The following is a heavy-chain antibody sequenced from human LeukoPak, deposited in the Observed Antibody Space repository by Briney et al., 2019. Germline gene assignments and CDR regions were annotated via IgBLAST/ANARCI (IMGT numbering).Heavy chain of an antibody. V-gene: IGHV1-2*02. Sequence: ASVKVSCKASGYTFTGYYMHWVRQAPGQGLEWMGWINPNSGGTNYAQKFQGRVTMTRDTSISTAYMELSRLRSDDTAVYYCARDGEGGVATGTYFTDYWGQGTLVTVSS. CDR1: GYTFTGYY. D-gene: IGHD5-12*01. J-gene: IGHJ4*02. CDR3: ARDGEGGVATGTYFTDY. CDR2: INPNSGGT.